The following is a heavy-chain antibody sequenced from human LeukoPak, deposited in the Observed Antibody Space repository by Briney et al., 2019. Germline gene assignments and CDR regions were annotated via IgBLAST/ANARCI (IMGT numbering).Heavy chain of an antibody. V-gene: IGHV1-2*06. CDR3: ARDSGYSSGWYSFDY. CDR1: GYTFTGYY. CDR2: INPNSGGT. J-gene: IGHJ4*02. Sequence: ASVKVSCKASGYTFTGYYMHWVRQAPGQGLEWMGRINPNSGGTNYAQKFQGRVTVTRDTSISTAYMELSGLRSDDTAVYYCARDSGYSSGWYSFDYWGQGTLVTVSS. D-gene: IGHD6-19*01.